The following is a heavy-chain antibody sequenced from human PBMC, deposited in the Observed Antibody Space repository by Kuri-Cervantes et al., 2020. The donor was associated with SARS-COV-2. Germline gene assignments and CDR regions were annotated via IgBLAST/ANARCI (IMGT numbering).Heavy chain of an antibody. V-gene: IGHV3-23*01. CDR1: GFTFSSYA. J-gene: IGHJ4*02. D-gene: IGHD6-19*01. CDR3: AKELAVAGSADYFDY. Sequence: GESLKISCAASGFTFSSYAMSWIRQAPGKGLEWVSAISGSGGSTYYADSVKGRSTISRDNSKNTLYLQMNSLRAEDTAVYYCAKELAVAGSADYFDYWGQGTLVTVSS. CDR2: ISGSGGST.